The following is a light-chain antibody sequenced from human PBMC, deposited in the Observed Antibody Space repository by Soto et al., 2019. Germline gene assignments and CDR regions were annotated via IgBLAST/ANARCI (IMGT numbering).Light chain of an antibody. V-gene: IGKV1-5*01. Sequence: DIQMTQSPSTLSASVGERVTITCRASQSIGSSLAWYQQKPGKGPKLLIYDASTLDSGVPSRFSGSGFGTEFALTSSSLQPFDFSNCYCHKYSSSWTFGQGTKLEIK. CDR3: HKYSSSWT. CDR1: QSIGSS. CDR2: DAS. J-gene: IGKJ2*01.